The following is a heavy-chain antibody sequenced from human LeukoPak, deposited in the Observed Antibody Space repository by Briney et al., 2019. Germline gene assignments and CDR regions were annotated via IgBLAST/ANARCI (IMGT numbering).Heavy chain of an antibody. J-gene: IGHJ4*01. CDR2: ISGSGGST. CDR1: GFTFSSYA. D-gene: IGHD2-21*01. CDR3: ASGRFIRLPGY. V-gene: IGHV3-23*01. Sequence: GGSLRLSCAASGFTFSSYAMSWVRQAPGKGLDGVSAISGSGGSTYYADSVKCRFTISRDNSKNTLYLQMNRLRADDTVVYYCASGRFIRLPGYCGEGRLVTVYS.